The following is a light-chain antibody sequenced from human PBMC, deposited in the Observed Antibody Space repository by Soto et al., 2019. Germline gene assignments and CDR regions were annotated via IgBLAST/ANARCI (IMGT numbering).Light chain of an antibody. CDR1: QSVSSN. Sequence: EIVMTQSPATLSVSPGERATLSCRASQSVSSNLAWYQQKPGQAPRLLVYGASTRATGIPARFSGSGSGTQFTLTISSLQSEDFAVYYCQQYGRSPPMYTFGQGTKLEIK. CDR2: GAS. V-gene: IGKV3-15*01. CDR3: QQYGRSPPMYT. J-gene: IGKJ2*01.